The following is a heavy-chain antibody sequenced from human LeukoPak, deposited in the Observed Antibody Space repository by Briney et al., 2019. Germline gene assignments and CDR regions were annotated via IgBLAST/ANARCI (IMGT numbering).Heavy chain of an antibody. J-gene: IGHJ3*02. CDR2: ISGDGGST. CDR3: AKDILSEQWHDAFDI. Sequence: GGSLRLSCAASGFIVDDYAMYWVRQAPGKGLEWVSLISGDGGSTYYADSVKGRFTISRDNSKNSLFLQMNSLRTEDTALYYCAKDILSEQWHDAFDIWGQGTWSPSLQ. CDR1: GFIVDDYA. D-gene: IGHD6-19*01. V-gene: IGHV3-43*02.